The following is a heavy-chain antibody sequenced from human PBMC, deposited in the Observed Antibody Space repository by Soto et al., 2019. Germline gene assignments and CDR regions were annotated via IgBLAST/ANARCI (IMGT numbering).Heavy chain of an antibody. CDR1: GGSISSSSYY. D-gene: IGHD3-3*01. Sequence: SETLSLTCTVSGGSISSSSYYWGWIRQPPGKGLEWIGSIYYSGSTYYNPSLKSRVTISVDTSKNQFSLKLSSVTAADTAVYYCARRSNTIFGVVLENYYYYGMDVWGQGTTVTVSS. V-gene: IGHV4-39*01. CDR2: IYYSGST. CDR3: ARRSNTIFGVVLENYYYYGMDV. J-gene: IGHJ6*02.